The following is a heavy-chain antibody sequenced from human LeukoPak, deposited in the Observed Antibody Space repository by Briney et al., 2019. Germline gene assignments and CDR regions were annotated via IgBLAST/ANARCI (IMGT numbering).Heavy chain of an antibody. CDR2: ISGSGGST. V-gene: IGHV3-23*01. CDR1: GFTFSSYA. D-gene: IGHD2-2*01. Sequence: GGSLRLSCAASGFTFSSYAMSWVRQAPGKGLEWVSAISGSGGSTYYADPVKGRFTISRDNSKNTLYLQMNGLRAEDTAVYYCASFRSSTSSDYWGQGTLVTVSS. CDR3: ASFRSSTSSDY. J-gene: IGHJ4*02.